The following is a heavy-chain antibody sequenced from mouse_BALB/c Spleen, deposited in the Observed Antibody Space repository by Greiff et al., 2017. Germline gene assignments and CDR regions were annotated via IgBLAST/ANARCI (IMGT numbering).Heavy chain of an antibody. V-gene: IGHV1S81*02. CDR2: INPSNGRT. Sequence: QVQLQQPGAELVKPGASVKLSCKASGYTFTSYWMHWVKQRPGQGLEWIGEINPSNGRTNYNEKFKSKATLTVDKSSSTAYMQLSSLTSEDSAVYYCARAGIYYDYDRGFAYWGQGTLVTVSA. CDR3: ARAGIYYDYDRGFAY. CDR1: GYTFTSYW. D-gene: IGHD2-4*01. J-gene: IGHJ3*01.